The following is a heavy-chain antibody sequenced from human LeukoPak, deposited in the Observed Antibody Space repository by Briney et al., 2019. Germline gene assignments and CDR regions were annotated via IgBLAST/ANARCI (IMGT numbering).Heavy chain of an antibody. Sequence: GGSLRLSCAASGFTFSDYYMSWIRQAPGKGLEWVSYISSSGSTIYYADSVKGRFTISRDNAKNSLYLQMNSLRAEDTAVYYCARAYYYDSSGYYYLAAFDIWGQGTMVTVSS. D-gene: IGHD3-22*01. V-gene: IGHV3-11*04. J-gene: IGHJ3*02. CDR3: ARAYYYDSSGYYYLAAFDI. CDR2: ISSSGSTI. CDR1: GFTFSDYY.